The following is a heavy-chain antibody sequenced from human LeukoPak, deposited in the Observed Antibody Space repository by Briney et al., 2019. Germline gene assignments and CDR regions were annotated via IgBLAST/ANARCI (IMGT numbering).Heavy chain of an antibody. D-gene: IGHD6-19*01. CDR1: GFVFSNYG. CDR2: IRYGGSNE. V-gene: IGHV3-30*02. Sequence: PGGSLRLSCAASGFVFSNYGMHWVRQAPGKGLEWVAFIRYGGSNEYYADSVEGRFTISRDNSKNTLFLHMNSLRGDDTAVYSCAKESGSGYHSEGPHYWGVGNLVTVSS. J-gene: IGHJ4*03. CDR3: AKESGSGYHSEGPHY.